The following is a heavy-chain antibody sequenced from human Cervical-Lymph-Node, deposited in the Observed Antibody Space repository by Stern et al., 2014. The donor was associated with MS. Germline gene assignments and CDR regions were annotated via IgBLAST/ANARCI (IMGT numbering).Heavy chain of an antibody. V-gene: IGHV3-11*01. D-gene: IGHD4-23*01. Sequence: VQLEESGGGLVKPGGPLRLSCAASGFTFSDYYMTWIRQAPGKGLEWLSYISSRGRTIYYADSVKGRFTISRDNAKNALYLQMHDLRAEDTAVYYCARDQITGVAEASYYSDYGMDVWGQGISVTVSS. CDR3: ARDQITGVAEASYYSDYGMDV. CDR1: GFTFSDYY. CDR2: ISSRGRTI. J-gene: IGHJ6*02.